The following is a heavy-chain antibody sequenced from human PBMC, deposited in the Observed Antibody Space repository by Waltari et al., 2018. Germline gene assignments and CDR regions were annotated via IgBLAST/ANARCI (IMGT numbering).Heavy chain of an antibody. CDR3: ARLAPRTYRSPVPGRHYYYGMDV. J-gene: IGHJ6*02. D-gene: IGHD3-10*01. CDR2: NSNDETTL. CDR1: GFRFSNYW. V-gene: IGHV3-74*03. Sequence: EEQLLESGGGLVQPGDSLRLSCAASGFRFSNYWMNWVRQAPGKGLVWGARNSNDETTLTYAESVKGRFTISRDNAKNTVYLQMKRLRADDTAVYYCARLAPRTYRSPVPGRHYYYGMDVWGQGTTVTVSS.